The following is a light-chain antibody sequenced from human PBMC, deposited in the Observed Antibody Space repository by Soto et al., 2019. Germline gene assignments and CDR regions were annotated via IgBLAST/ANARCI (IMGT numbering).Light chain of an antibody. CDR1: SSNIGAGYD. Sequence: QSVLTPPPSVSGAPGQRVTISCTGGSSNIGAGYDVNWYQQFPGTVPRLLIYGSTNRPSGVPDRFSGSKSGTSASLAITGLQAEDEAHYHCQSYDTSLSGARVFGTGTKVTVL. CDR3: QSYDTSLSGARV. CDR2: GST. V-gene: IGLV1-40*01. J-gene: IGLJ1*01.